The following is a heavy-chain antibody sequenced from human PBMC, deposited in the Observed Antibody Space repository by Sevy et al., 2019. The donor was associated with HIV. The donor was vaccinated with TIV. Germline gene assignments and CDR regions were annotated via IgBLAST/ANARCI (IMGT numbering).Heavy chain of an antibody. CDR2: TYYRSKWYN. CDR3: ARVWAPYGSGSYPFDY. D-gene: IGHD3-10*01. CDR1: GDSVSSNSAA. J-gene: IGHJ4*02. Sequence: SQTLSLTCAISGDSVSSNSAAWNWIRQSPSRGLEWLRRTYYRSKWYNDYAVSVKSRITINPDTSKNQFSLQLNSVTPEDTAVYYCARVWAPYGSGSYPFDYWGQGTLVTVSS. V-gene: IGHV6-1*01.